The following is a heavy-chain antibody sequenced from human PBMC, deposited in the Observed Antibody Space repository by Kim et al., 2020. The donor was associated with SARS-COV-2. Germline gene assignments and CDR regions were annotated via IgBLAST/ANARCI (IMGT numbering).Heavy chain of an antibody. V-gene: IGHV3-53*01. D-gene: IGHD2-15*01. Sequence: GGSLRLSCAASGFTVSSNYMSWVRQAPGKGLEWVSVINSGGSTYYADSVKGRFTISRDNSKNTLYLQMNSQRAEDTAVYYCARGSKEVVAGTYYYHGMVLGRQGPTVTVSS. CDR3: ARGSKEVVAGTYYYHGMVL. CDR1: GFTVSSNY. J-gene: IGHJ6*02. CDR2: INSGGST.